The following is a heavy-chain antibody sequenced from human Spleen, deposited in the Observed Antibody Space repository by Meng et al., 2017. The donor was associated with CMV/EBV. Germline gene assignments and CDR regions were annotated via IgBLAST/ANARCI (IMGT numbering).Heavy chain of an antibody. CDR2: ISYDGSNK. D-gene: IGHD3-10*01. Sequence: YAMHWGRQAPGKGLEWVAVISYDGSNKYYADSVKGRFTISRDNSENALYLQMNSLRPEDTAFYYCAKLVGGEKKWSLLAVGSTGDDYWGQGTLVTVSS. J-gene: IGHJ4*02. CDR3: AKLVGGEKKWSLLAVGSTGDDY. CDR1: YA. V-gene: IGHV3-30*18.